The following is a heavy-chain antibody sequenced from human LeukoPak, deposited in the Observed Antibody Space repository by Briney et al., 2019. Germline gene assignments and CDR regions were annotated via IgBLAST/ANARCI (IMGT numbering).Heavy chain of an antibody. V-gene: IGHV4-39*01. D-gene: IGHD3-22*01. CDR1: GGSISSSSYY. Sequence: SETLSLTRTVSGGSISSSSYYWGWVRPPPGKGVGWGWSIYYSGSTYYNPSLKSRVTISVDTSKNQFSLKLSSVTAADTAVYYCARQGYYDSSAPHDDYWGQGTLVTVSS. CDR2: IYYSGST. CDR3: ARQGYYDSSAPHDDY. J-gene: IGHJ4*02.